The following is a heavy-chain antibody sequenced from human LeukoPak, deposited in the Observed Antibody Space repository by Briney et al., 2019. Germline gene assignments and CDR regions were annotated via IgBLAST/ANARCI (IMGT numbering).Heavy chain of an antibody. CDR3: ARLATDYDILTGYYRWFDP. D-gene: IGHD3-9*01. CDR2: IYSSGST. J-gene: IGHJ5*02. Sequence: SETLSLTCTVSGGSISSYYWSWIRQPAGKGLEWIGRIYSSGSTNYSPSLKSRVTMSVDTSKNQFSLKLSSVTAADTAVYYCARLATDYDILTGYYRWFDPWGQGTLVTVSS. CDR1: GGSISSYY. V-gene: IGHV4-4*07.